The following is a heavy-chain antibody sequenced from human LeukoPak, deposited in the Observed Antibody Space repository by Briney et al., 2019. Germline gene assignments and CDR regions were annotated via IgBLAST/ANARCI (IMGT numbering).Heavy chain of an antibody. CDR2: INHSGST. Sequence: SETLSLTCAVYGGSFSGYYWSWLRQPPGKGREGIGEINHSGSTNYNPSLKTPLTISVDTSKTQFSLKLSSLTAADTAASYCPRGRSSSSRYRRVASDICGQPTLVTVSS. D-gene: IGHD6-13*01. V-gene: IGHV4-34*01. J-gene: IGHJ3*02. CDR1: GGSFSGYY. CDR3: PRGRSSSSRYRRVASDI.